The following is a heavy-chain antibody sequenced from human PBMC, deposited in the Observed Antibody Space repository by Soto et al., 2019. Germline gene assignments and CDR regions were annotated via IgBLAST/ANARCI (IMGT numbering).Heavy chain of an antibody. Sequence: AVNVSCKASGGTFSSYAITWVRQAPGQGLEWMRGIIPIFGTANYAQKPQGRVTMTTDTSTSTAYMELRSLRSDDTAVYYCARVSTWGSYYGMDVWGQGTTVTVSS. CDR1: GGTFSSYA. D-gene: IGHD1-26*01. CDR2: IIPIFGTA. J-gene: IGHJ6*02. CDR3: ARVSTWGSYYGMDV. V-gene: IGHV1-69*05.